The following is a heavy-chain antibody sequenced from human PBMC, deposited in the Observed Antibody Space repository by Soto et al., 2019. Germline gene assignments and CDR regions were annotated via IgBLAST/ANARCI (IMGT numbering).Heavy chain of an antibody. CDR2: IYYSGST. Sequence: TVSGGSISSYYWSWIRQPPGKGLEWIGYIYYSGSTNYNPSLKSRVTISVDTSKNQFSLKLSSVTAADTAVYYCARALDYGGDYYYYGMDVWGQGTTVTVSS. CDR3: ARALDYGGDYYYYGMDV. V-gene: IGHV4-59*01. J-gene: IGHJ6*02. CDR1: GGSISSYY. D-gene: IGHD4-17*01.